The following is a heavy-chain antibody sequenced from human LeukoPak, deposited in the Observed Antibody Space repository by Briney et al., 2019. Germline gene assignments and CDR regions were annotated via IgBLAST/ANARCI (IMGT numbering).Heavy chain of an antibody. CDR3: ARDRGAVAGTSDKFDP. CDR2: ISYDGSNK. V-gene: IGHV3-30*03. CDR1: GFTFSSYG. Sequence: PGGSLRLSCAASGFTFSSYGMHWVRQAPGKGLEWVAVISYDGSNKYYADSVKGRFTISRDNSKNTLYLQMNSLRAEDTAVYYCARDRGAVAGTSDKFDPWGQGTLVTVSS. J-gene: IGHJ5*02. D-gene: IGHD6-19*01.